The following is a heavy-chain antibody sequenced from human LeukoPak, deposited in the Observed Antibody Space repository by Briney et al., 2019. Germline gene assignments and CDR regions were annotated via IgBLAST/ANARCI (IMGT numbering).Heavy chain of an antibody. CDR3: ARVSLSGWFFDY. Sequence: GGSLRLSCAASGFTFSSYAMHWVRQAPGKGLEWVAVISYDGSNKYYADSVKGRFTISRDNSKNTLYLQMNSLRAEDTAVYYCARVSLSGWFFDYWGQGTPVTVSS. D-gene: IGHD6-19*01. V-gene: IGHV3-30*04. CDR1: GFTFSSYA. J-gene: IGHJ4*02. CDR2: ISYDGSNK.